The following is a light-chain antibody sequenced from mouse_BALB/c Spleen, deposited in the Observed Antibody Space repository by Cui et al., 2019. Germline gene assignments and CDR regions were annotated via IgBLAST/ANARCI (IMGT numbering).Light chain of an antibody. CDR1: SSVSY. J-gene: IGKJ1*01. CDR3: HQWSSYPWT. V-gene: IGKV4-80*01. CDR2: STS. Sequence: QIVLTQSPPLMSASLGEEITLTCSASSSVSYIHWYQQKSGTSPKLLIYSTSNLASGVPSRFSGSGSGTFYSLTSSSVEAEDAADYYCHQWSSYPWTFGGGTKLEIK.